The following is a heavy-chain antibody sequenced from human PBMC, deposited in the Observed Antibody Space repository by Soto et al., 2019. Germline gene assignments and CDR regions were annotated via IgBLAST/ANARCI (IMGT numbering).Heavy chain of an antibody. CDR1: GFTFSNAW. Sequence: GGSLRLSCAASGFTFSNAWMNWVRQAPGKGLEWVGRIKSKTDGGTPDFAAPVRGRFAISRDDSKSMEYLQMNILKTEDRAVYYCTTDSYLTLKLVRFDYWGLGTLVTVSS. CDR3: TTDSYLTLKLVRFDY. J-gene: IGHJ4*01. D-gene: IGHD3-9*01. V-gene: IGHV3-15*07. CDR2: IKSKTDGGTP.